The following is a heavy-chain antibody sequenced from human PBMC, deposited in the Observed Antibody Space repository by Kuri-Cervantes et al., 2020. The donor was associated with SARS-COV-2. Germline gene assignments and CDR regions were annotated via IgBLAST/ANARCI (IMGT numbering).Heavy chain of an antibody. D-gene: IGHD4-23*01. CDR2: ISGSGGST. CDR3: AKDKGGNSNFDY. CDR1: GFTFSSYW. J-gene: IGHJ4*02. Sequence: GGSLRLSCAASGFTFSSYWMHWVRQAPGKGLEWVSAISGSGGSTYYADSVKGRFTISRDNSKNTLYLQMNSLRAEDTAVYYCAKDKGGNSNFDYWGQGTLVTVSS. V-gene: IGHV3-23*01.